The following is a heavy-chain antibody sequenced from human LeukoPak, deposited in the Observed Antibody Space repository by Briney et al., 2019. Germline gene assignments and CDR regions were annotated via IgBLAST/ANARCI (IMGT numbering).Heavy chain of an antibody. CDR2: IYYSGST. Sequence: SETLSLTCTVSGGSISSYYWSWIRQPPGKGLEWIGYIYYSGSTNYNPSLKSRVTISVDTSKNQFSLKLSSVTAADTAVYYCARLWFGEITNWFDPWGQGTLVTVSS. CDR3: ARLWFGEITNWFDP. V-gene: IGHV4-59*01. CDR1: GGSISSYY. D-gene: IGHD3-10*01. J-gene: IGHJ5*02.